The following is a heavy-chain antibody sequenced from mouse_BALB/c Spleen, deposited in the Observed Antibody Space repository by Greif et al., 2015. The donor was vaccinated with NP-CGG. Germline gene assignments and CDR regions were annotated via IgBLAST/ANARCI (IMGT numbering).Heavy chain of an antibody. V-gene: IGHV5-12-2*01. CDR2: ISNGGGST. D-gene: IGHD1-1*01. Sequence: EVHLVESGGGLVQPGGSLKLSCAASGFTFSSYTMSWVRQTPEKRLEWVAYISNGGGSTYYPDTVKGRFTISRDNAKNTLYLQMSSLKSEDTAMYYCARNYYGSSYAFSDYWGQGTTLTVSS. CDR3: ARNYYGSSYAFSDY. J-gene: IGHJ2*01. CDR1: GFTFSSYT.